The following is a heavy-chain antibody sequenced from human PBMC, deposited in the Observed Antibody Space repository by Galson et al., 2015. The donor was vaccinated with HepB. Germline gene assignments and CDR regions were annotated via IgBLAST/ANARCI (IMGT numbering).Heavy chain of an antibody. CDR2: LYPGGTT. V-gene: IGHV3-66*02. CDR3: ARYRPMFDF. CDR1: GFTVSATY. D-gene: IGHD3-16*02. Sequence: SLRLSCAASGFTVSATYMSWVRQAPGKGLEWVSILYPGGTTSYGDSLKGRFIISRDTSKNTVYLQMNSLTSDDTGIYHCARYRPMFDFWGRGTQVTVSS. J-gene: IGHJ2*01.